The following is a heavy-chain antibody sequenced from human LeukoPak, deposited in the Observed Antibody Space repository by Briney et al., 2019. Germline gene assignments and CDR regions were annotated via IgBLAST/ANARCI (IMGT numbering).Heavy chain of an antibody. Sequence: SETLSLTCTVSGGSISSYYWSWIRQPPGKGLEWIGYIHYSGFSNYNPSLKSRVTISVDTSKNQFSLKLSFVTTADTAVYYCARDLHGGNSGLGYWGQGTLVTVSS. CDR2: IHYSGFS. D-gene: IGHD4-23*01. CDR3: ARDLHGGNSGLGY. CDR1: GGSISSYY. V-gene: IGHV4-59*01. J-gene: IGHJ1*01.